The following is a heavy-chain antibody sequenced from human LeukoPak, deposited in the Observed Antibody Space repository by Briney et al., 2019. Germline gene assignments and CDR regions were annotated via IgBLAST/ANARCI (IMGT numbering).Heavy chain of an antibody. CDR1: GGSITSYY. CDR3: ARVFADSSGYLLSYFDY. D-gene: IGHD3-22*01. Sequence: SETLSLTCTVSGGSITSYYWSWIRQPPGKGLEWIGSIYYSGSTNYSPSLKSRVTISIDTSKNQFSLKLTSVTAADTAVYYCARVFADSSGYLLSYFDYWGQGTLVTVSS. CDR2: IYYSGST. J-gene: IGHJ4*02. V-gene: IGHV4-59*01.